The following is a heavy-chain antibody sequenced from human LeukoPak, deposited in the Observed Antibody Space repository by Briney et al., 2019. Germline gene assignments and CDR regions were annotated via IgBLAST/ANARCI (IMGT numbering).Heavy chain of an antibody. V-gene: IGHV3-74*01. CDR2: INSDESST. D-gene: IGHD2-15*01. J-gene: IGHJ6*02. CDR3: ARDFRVVVAATAALYGMDV. Sequence: GGSLRLSCAASGFTFSSYWMHWVRQAPGKGLVWVSRINSDESSTSYADSVKGRFTISRDNAKNTLYLQMNSLRAEDTAVYYCARDFRVVVAATAALYGMDVWGQGTTVTVSS. CDR1: GFTFSSYW.